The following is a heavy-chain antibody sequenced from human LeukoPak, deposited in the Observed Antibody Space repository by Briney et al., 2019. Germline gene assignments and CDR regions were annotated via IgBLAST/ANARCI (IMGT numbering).Heavy chain of an antibody. J-gene: IGHJ4*02. V-gene: IGHV4-39*01. D-gene: IGHD3/OR15-3a*01. CDR2: INHSGST. CDR3: ARQTGSGLFILP. CDR1: GDSISTSSYY. Sequence: SETLSLTCSVSGDSISTSSYYWSWIRQPPGKGLEWIGEINHSGSTNYNPSLKSRVTISVDTSKNQFSLKLSSVTAADTAVYYCARQTGSGLFILPGGQGTLVTVSS.